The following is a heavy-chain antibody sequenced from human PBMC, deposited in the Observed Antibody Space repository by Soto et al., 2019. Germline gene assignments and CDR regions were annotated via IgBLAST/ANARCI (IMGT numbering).Heavy chain of an antibody. J-gene: IGHJ4*02. CDR1: GGSFSGYY. D-gene: IGHD3-16*02. CDR2: INHSGST. CDR3: ARGKLSDYVWGSYRYHFDY. V-gene: IGHV4-34*01. Sequence: KPSKTLALTCAVYGGSFSGYYWSWIRQPPGKGLEWIGEINHSGSTNYNPSLKSRVTISVDTSKNQFSLKLSSVTAADTAVYYCARGKLSDYVWGSYRYHFDYWGQGTVVTVS.